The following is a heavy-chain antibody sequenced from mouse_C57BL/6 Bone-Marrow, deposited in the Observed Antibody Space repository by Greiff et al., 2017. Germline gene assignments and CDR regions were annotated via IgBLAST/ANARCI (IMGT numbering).Heavy chain of an antibody. CDR2: ISGGGGNT. CDR3: ARRTTVSSTGYFDV. D-gene: IGHD1-1*01. Sequence: VKLMESGGGLVKPGGSLKLSCAASGFTFSSYTMSWVRQTPEKRLEWVATISGGGGNTYDPDSVKGRFTISSDNAKNPLYLQMRSLRSEDTALYYCARRTTVSSTGYFDVWGTGTTVTVSS. CDR1: GFTFSSYT. J-gene: IGHJ1*03. V-gene: IGHV5-9*01.